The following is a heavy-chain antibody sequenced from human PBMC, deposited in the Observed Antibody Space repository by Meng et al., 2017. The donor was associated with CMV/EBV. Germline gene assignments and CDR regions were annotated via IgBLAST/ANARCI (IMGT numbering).Heavy chain of an antibody. CDR1: GGSISSYY. J-gene: IGHJ4*02. V-gene: IGHV4-59*01. Sequence: SETLSLTCTVSGGSISSYYWSWVRQPPGKGLEWIGYMYYSGSTNYNPSLKSRVTISVDTSKNQFSLKLNSVTAADTAVYYCARLTGGYLGAIDYWGQGTLVTVSS. CDR3: ARLTGGYLGAIDY. D-gene: IGHD5-18*01. CDR2: MYYSGST.